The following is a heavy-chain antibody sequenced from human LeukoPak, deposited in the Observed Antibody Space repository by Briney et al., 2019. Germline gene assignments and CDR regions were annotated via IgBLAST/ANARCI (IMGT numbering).Heavy chain of an antibody. Sequence: GSLRLSCAASGFTFSTSGMHWVRQAPGKGLEWVAVIWYDGSNKHYAESAKGRFSISRDNSKSTLYLRMNSLRAEDTAVYYCARARGVSTGYRPIDYWGQGTLVTVSS. CDR2: IWYDGSNK. D-gene: IGHD3-22*01. J-gene: IGHJ4*02. CDR1: GFTFSTSG. CDR3: ARARGVSTGYRPIDY. V-gene: IGHV3-33*01.